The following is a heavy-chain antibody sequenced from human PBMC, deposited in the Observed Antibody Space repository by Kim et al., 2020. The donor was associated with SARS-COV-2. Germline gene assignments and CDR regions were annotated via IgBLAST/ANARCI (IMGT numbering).Heavy chain of an antibody. CDR1: GYTFTGYY. CDR3: ARDLSPPIVVVPAAMNSGNWFDP. D-gene: IGHD2-2*01. CDR2: INPNSGGT. V-gene: IGHV1-2*02. Sequence: ASVKVSCKASGYTFTGYYMHWVRQAPGQGLEWMGWINPNSGGTNYAQKFQGRVTMTRDTSISTAYMELSRLRSDDTAVYYCARDLSPPIVVVPAAMNSGNWFDPWGQGTLVTVSS. J-gene: IGHJ5*02.